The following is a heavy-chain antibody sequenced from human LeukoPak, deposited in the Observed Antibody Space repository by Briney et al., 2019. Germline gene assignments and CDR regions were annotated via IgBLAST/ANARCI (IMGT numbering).Heavy chain of an antibody. J-gene: IGHJ4*02. CDR1: GFTFSRYE. D-gene: IGHD6-19*01. CDR3: ATGTGYSSGWSPYYFDY. CDR2: ISSSGSTI. V-gene: IGHV3-48*03. Sequence: GGSLRLSCAASGFTFSRYEMNWVRQAPGKGLEWVSYISSSGSTIYYADSVKGRFTISRDNAKNSLYLQMNSLRAEDTAVYYCATGTGYSSGWSPYYFDYWGQGTLVTVSS.